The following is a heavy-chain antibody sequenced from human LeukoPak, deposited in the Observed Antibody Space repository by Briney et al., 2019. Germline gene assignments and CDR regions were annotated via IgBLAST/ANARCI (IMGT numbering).Heavy chain of an antibody. CDR2: IRYDGSNK. Sequence: GGSLRLSCAASGFSFSGYGMHWVRQAPGKGLEGVSFIRYDGSNKYYADSVKGRVTISRDNSKNTLYLQMNSLRTEDTAVYYCAKDGEIAAAGTNFDQWGQGAPVTVS. CDR1: GFSFSGYG. D-gene: IGHD6-13*01. CDR3: AKDGEIAAAGTNFDQ. J-gene: IGHJ4*02. V-gene: IGHV3-30*02.